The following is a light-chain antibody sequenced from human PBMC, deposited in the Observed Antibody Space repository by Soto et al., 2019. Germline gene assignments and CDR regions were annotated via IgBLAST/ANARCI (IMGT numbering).Light chain of an antibody. CDR3: SSYTTNNAHV. V-gene: IGLV2-14*01. CDR2: EVF. Sequence: QSALTQPAPVSASPGQSISISCTGTSNDIGAFDYVSWYQQHPGKAPKLIIFEVFNRPSGVSTRFSGSKSGSTASLTISGLQAEDEADYFCSSYTTNNAHVFGGGTKLTVL. J-gene: IGLJ2*01. CDR1: SNDIGAFDY.